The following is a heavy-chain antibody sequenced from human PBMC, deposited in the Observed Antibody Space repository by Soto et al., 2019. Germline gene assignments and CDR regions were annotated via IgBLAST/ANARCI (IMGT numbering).Heavy chain of an antibody. J-gene: IGHJ6*02. CDR1: GFTFSSYG. Sequence: QVQLVESGGGVVQPGRSLRLSCAASGFTFSSYGMHWVRQAPGKGLEWVAVIWYDGSNKYYADSVKGRFTISRDNSKNTLHLRNNSLRAEDAAVYYCAREFSSGWYRYGMDVWGQGTTVTVSS. CDR2: IWYDGSNK. V-gene: IGHV3-33*01. D-gene: IGHD6-19*01. CDR3: AREFSSGWYRYGMDV.